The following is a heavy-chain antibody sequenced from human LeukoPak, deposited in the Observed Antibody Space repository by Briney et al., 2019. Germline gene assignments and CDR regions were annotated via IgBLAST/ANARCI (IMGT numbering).Heavy chain of an antibody. Sequence: SETLSLTCAVYGGSFSGYYWSWIRQPPGKGLEWIGEINHSGSTYYNPSLKSRVTISVDTSKNQFSLKLSSVTAADTAVYYCARDWVTTPSFFDYWGQGTLVTVSS. CDR1: GGSFSGYY. CDR3: ARDWVTTPSFFDY. D-gene: IGHD4-17*01. J-gene: IGHJ4*02. V-gene: IGHV4-34*01. CDR2: INHSGST.